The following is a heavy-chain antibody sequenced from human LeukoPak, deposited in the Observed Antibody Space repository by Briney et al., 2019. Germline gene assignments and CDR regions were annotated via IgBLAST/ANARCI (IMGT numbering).Heavy chain of an antibody. V-gene: IGHV1-2*02. CDR1: GYTFIGYY. J-gene: IGHJ4*02. CDR2: INPNSGGT. CDR3: ATYSSGWYS. D-gene: IGHD6-13*01. Sequence: ASVKVSCKASGYTFIGYYTHWVRQAPGQGLEWMGWINPNSGGTNYAQKFQGRVTMTRDTSISTAYMELRSLDETAVYYCATYSSGWYSWGQGTLVTVSS.